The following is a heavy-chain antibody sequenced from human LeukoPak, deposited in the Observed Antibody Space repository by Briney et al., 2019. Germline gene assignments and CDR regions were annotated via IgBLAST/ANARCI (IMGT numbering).Heavy chain of an antibody. CDR1: GFTVSRNY. CDR3: ARAFSTTAFDY. D-gene: IGHD4-17*01. V-gene: IGHV3-53*01. CDR2: LYSDGST. Sequence: PGGSLRLSCAASGFTVSRNYMSWVRQAPGKGLEWGSVLYSDGSTYHADSVKGRFTISRDNSKNTLYLQMNNLRAEDTAVYYCARAFSTTAFDYWGQGTLVTVSS. J-gene: IGHJ4*02.